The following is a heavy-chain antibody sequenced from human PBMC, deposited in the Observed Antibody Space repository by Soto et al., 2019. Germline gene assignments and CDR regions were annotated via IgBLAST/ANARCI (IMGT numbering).Heavy chain of an antibody. CDR3: ARRVYSGTYPAHFDF. J-gene: IGHJ4*02. Sequence: PSETLSLTCTVSGGSIRTNNYYWDWIRQPPGKGLEWIASIYYSGNNYYNPSLRSRVTISVDTSKNQVSLSLRSVTAADTAVYYCARRVYSGTYPAHFDFWGQGTLVTVSS. V-gene: IGHV4-39*01. CDR1: GGSIRTNNYY. CDR2: IYYSGNN. D-gene: IGHD1-26*01.